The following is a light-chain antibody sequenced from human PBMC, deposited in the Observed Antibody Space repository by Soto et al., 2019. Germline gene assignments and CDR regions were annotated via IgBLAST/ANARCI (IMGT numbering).Light chain of an antibody. Sequence: DIQMTQSPSSLSASVGDRVTITCQASQDISNYLNWYQQKPGKAPKLLIYKASNLETGVPSRFSGSGSGTDFTFTISSLQPEDIATYYCQQYDNLPWYTFGQGTKLEIK. CDR2: KAS. CDR1: QDISNY. V-gene: IGKV1-33*01. CDR3: QQYDNLPWYT. J-gene: IGKJ2*01.